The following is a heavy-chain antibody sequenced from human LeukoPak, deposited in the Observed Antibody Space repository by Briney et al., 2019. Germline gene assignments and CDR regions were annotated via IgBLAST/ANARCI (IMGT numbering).Heavy chain of an antibody. Sequence: SETLSLTCAVYGGSFSGYYWSWIRQPPGKGLEWIGEINHSGSTNYNPSLKSRVTISVDTSKNQFSLKLSSVTAADTAVYYCARGHPSLFPTDYWGQGTLVTVSS. CDR1: GGSFSGYY. V-gene: IGHV4-34*01. CDR2: INHSGST. CDR3: ARGHPSLFPTDY. D-gene: IGHD2-21*01. J-gene: IGHJ4*02.